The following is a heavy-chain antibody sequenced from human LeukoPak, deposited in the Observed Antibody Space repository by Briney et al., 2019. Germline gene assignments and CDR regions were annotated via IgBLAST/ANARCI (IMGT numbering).Heavy chain of an antibody. CDR3: ARGLTGYSSGWFGYGMDV. V-gene: IGHV4-59*12. CDR1: GGSISSYY. CDR2: IYYSGST. D-gene: IGHD6-19*01. J-gene: IGHJ6*02. Sequence: SETLSLTCTVSGGSISSYYWSWIRQPPGKGLEWIGYIYYSGSTNYNPSLKSRVTISVDTSKNRFSLKLSSVTAADTAVYYCARGLTGYSSGWFGYGMDVWGQGTTVTVSS.